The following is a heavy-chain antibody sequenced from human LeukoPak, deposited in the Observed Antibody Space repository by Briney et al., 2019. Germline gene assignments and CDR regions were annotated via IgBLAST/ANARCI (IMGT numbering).Heavy chain of an antibody. V-gene: IGHV3-21*01. J-gene: IGHJ3*02. CDR1: GFTFSSYS. CDR3: ARDLYDSSGYYYVTDAFDI. CDR2: ISSSSSYI. D-gene: IGHD3-22*01. Sequence: PGGSLRLSCAASGFTFSSYSMNWVRQATGKGLEWVSSISSSSSYIYYADSVKGRFTISRDNAKNSLYLQMNSLRAEDTAVYYCARDLYDSSGYYYVTDAFDIWGQGTMVTVSS.